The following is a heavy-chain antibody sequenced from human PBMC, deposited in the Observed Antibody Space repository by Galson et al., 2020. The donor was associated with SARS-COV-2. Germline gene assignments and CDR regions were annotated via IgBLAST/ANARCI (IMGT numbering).Heavy chain of an antibody. CDR1: GYTFTSYY. D-gene: IGHD3-3*01. CDR3: ARSPVYDFWSGHQSQYYFDY. J-gene: IGHJ4*02. Sequence: ASVKVSCKASGYTFTSYYMHWVRQAPGQGLEWMGIINPSGSSTSYAQKFQGRVTMTRDTSTSTVYMELSSLRSEDTAVYYCARSPVYDFWSGHQSQYYFDYWGQGTLVTVSS. CDR2: INPSGSST. V-gene: IGHV1-46*01.